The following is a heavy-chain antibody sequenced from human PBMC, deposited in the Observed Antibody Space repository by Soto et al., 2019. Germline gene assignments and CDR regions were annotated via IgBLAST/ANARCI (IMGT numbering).Heavy chain of an antibody. J-gene: IGHJ4*02. Sequence: SETLSLTCAVYGGSFSGYYWSWIRQPPGKGLEWIGEINHSGSTNYNPSLKSRVTISVDTSKNQFSLKLSSVTAADTAVYYCARGYCSSTSCYVGSFDYWGQGTLVTVSS. D-gene: IGHD2-2*01. CDR3: ARGYCSSTSCYVGSFDY. V-gene: IGHV4-34*01. CDR1: GGSFSGYY. CDR2: INHSGST.